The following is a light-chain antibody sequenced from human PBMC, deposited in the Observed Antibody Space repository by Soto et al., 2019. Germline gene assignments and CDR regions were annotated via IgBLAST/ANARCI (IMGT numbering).Light chain of an antibody. Sequence: QSVLTQPPSASGTPGQRVTISCSGSSSKIGSNTVNWYQQLPGTAPKLLIYSNNHRPSGVHDRFSGSKSGTSASLAISGLQSEDEADYYCAAWDDSLNGVVFGGGTKVTVL. J-gene: IGLJ2*01. CDR1: SSKIGSNT. V-gene: IGLV1-44*01. CDR3: AAWDDSLNGVV. CDR2: SNN.